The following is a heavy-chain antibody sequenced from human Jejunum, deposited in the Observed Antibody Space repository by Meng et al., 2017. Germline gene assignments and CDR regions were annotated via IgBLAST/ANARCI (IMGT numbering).Heavy chain of an antibody. V-gene: IGHV3-33*01. CDR2: IWFDGSKK. Sequence: QVQLVESGGGVVQPGRSLRLSCAASGFNFNGYGMHWVRQAPGKGLEWVAVIWFDGSKKYYADSVKGRFTISRDNSKNMLYLQMNSLRAEDTAVYYCARDLHGNWFDPWGQGTLVTVSS. CDR3: ARDLHGNWFDP. CDR1: GFNFNGYG. J-gene: IGHJ5*02.